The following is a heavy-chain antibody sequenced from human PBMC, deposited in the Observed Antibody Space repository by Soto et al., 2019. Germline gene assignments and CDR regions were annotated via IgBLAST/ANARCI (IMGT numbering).Heavy chain of an antibody. CDR1: GGSISSSSW. V-gene: IGHV4-4*02. Sequence: NPSETLSLTCDVSGGSISSSSWWTWVRQSPGKGLEWIGEIYHAGSPNYNPSFQSRVTILADKSKNHFSLRLTSVTAADTAIYYCARGLSFRGDFDVWGQGTTVTV. J-gene: IGHJ3*01. D-gene: IGHD2-21*02. CDR3: ARGLSFRGDFDV. CDR2: IYHAGSP.